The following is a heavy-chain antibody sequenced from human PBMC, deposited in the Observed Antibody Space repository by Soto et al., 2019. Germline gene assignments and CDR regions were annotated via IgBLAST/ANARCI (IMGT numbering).Heavy chain of an antibody. CDR1: GFTFSSYG. Sequence: GGSLRLSCAASGFTFSSYGMHWVRQAPGKGLEWVAVIWYDGSNKYYADSVKGRFTISRDNSKNTLYLQMNSLRAEDTAVYYCARDGGNYDSSVYFDYWGQGTLVTVSS. J-gene: IGHJ4*02. CDR2: IWYDGSNK. D-gene: IGHD3-22*01. V-gene: IGHV3-33*01. CDR3: ARDGGNYDSSVYFDY.